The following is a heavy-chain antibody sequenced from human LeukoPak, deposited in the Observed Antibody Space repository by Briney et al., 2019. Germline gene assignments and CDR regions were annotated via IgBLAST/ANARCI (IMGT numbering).Heavy chain of an antibody. CDR2: INHSGST. D-gene: IGHD6-19*01. CDR3: ASPGTKGIAVARRYAFDI. V-gene: IGHV4-34*01. CDR1: GGSFSGYY. Sequence: PSESLSLTCAVYGGSFSGYYWSWIRQPPGKGLEWIGEINHSGSTNYNPSLKSRVTISVDTSKNQFSLKLSSVTAADTAVYYCASPGTKGIAVARRYAFDIWGQGTMVTVSS. J-gene: IGHJ3*02.